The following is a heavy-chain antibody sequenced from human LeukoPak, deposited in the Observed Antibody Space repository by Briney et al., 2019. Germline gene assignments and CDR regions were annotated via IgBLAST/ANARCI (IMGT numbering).Heavy chain of an antibody. CDR2: INPNSGGT. CDR1: EYSFTDYY. V-gene: IGHV1-2*02. D-gene: IGHD5/OR15-5a*01. Sequence: ASVKVSCKASEYSFTDYYIHWVRQAPGQGLEWMGWINPNSGGTNSAQKFQVRITLTRDTSISTAYMELSRLRSDDTAVYYCAAGPVYDYLEFWGQGTLVTVSS. CDR3: AAGPVYDYLEF. J-gene: IGHJ4*02.